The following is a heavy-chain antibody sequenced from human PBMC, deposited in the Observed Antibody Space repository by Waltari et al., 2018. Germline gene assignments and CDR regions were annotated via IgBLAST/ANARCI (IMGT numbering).Heavy chain of an antibody. J-gene: IGHJ4*02. V-gene: IGHV3-23*01. CDR1: GFTFSSSA. CDR3: AKGERAVAGKNDY. Sequence: EVQLLESGGGLVQPGGSLRLSCAASGFTFSSSAMSWVRQAPGKGLEWVSASSGSGGSTYYADSVKGRFTISRDNSKNTLNLQMNSLRAEDTAVYYCAKGERAVAGKNDYGGQGTLVTVSS. CDR2: SSGSGGST. D-gene: IGHD6-19*01.